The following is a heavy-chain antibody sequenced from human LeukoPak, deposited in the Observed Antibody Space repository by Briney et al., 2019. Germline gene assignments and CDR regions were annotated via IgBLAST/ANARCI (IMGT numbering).Heavy chain of an antibody. CDR1: GFNFGDYG. CDR2: ISRGGGTR. J-gene: IGHJ6*03. Sequence: GGSLRLSCTASGFNFGDYGLSWIRQAPGKGLEWVSYISRGGGTRYYAESVKGRFTISRDNAKNSLYLQMNSLRAEDTAVYYCARRAYSSSWKLLQVGYMDVWGKGTTVTVSS. V-gene: IGHV3-11*04. CDR3: ARRAYSSSWKLLQVGYMDV. D-gene: IGHD6-13*01.